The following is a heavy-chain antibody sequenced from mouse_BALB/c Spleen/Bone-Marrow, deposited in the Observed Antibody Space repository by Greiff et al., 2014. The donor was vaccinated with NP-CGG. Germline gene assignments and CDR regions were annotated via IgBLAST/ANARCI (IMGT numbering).Heavy chain of an antibody. CDR1: GFSITSGYS. J-gene: IGHJ2*01. CDR3: ARRGSIYDGYLDY. CDR2: IQYSGST. D-gene: IGHD2-3*01. V-gene: IGHV3-1*02. Sequence: VQLQQSGPDLVKPPQSLSLTCTVTGFSITSGYSWHWIRQFPGNKLEWMGYIQYSGSTNYNPSLKSRISITRDTSKNQFFLQLNSVTTEDTATYYCARRGSIYDGYLDYWGQGTTLTVSS.